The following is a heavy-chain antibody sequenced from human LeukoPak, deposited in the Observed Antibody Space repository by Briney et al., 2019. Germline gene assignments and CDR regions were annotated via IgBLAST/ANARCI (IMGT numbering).Heavy chain of an antibody. J-gene: IGHJ4*02. CDR1: GGSMTTYY. CDR2: IYYSGNT. Sequence: SETLSLTCTVSGGSMTTYYWSWIRQPPGKGLEWIGYIYYSGNTNYNPSLNSRVTISLDTSKKQFSLKLTSVGAADTAVYYCARGDVRNWRNYYGYWGQGTLVTVSS. CDR3: ARGDVRNWRNYYGY. D-gene: IGHD3-3*01. V-gene: IGHV4-59*01.